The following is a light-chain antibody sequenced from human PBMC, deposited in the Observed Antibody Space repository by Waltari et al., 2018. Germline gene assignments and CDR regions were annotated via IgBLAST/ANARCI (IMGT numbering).Light chain of an antibody. V-gene: IGLV2-14*01. Sequence: ALTQPASVSGSPGQSITISCTGTSSDVGGYNYVSWYQQHPGKAPKLMIYDVSNRPSGVSNRFSGSKSDNTASLTISGLQAEDEADYYCSSYTSSSTWVFGRGTKLTVL. J-gene: IGLJ3*02. CDR2: DVS. CDR3: SSYTSSSTWV. CDR1: SSDVGGYNY.